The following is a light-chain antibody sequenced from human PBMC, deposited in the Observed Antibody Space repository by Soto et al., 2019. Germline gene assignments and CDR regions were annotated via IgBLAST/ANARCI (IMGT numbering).Light chain of an antibody. CDR3: QQSYMDPIT. CDR2: DAS. CDR1: QSISTY. V-gene: IGKV1-39*01. J-gene: IGKJ5*01. Sequence: DIQMTQSPSSLSASVGNRVTITRRASQSISTYLNWYQKKKGQAPNILIYDASRLQSGVPSRFSGRGGGTDFTLSISSVQPEDFETYFCQQSYMDPITFGQGTRLEIK.